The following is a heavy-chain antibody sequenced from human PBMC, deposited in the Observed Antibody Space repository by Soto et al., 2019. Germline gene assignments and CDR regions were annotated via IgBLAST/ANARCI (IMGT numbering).Heavy chain of an antibody. V-gene: IGHV3-53*01. Sequence: EVQLVESGGDLIQPGGSLRLSCAASGFTVSSYYMSWVRQAPGKGLEWVSVMSSGGSTFHAYSVKGRFTISRDNSKNTLYLQMNSLRAEDTAVYYCARSYNLAYWGQGTLVTVSS. CDR3: ARSYNLAY. J-gene: IGHJ4*02. CDR1: GFTVSSYY. D-gene: IGHD1-1*01. CDR2: MSSGGST.